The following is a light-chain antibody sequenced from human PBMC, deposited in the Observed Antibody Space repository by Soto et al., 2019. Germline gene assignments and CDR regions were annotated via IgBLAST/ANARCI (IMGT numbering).Light chain of an antibody. CDR3: CSYALSSSYV. CDR2: EGS. CDR1: SGDVGGYSH. V-gene: IGLV2-23*01. J-gene: IGLJ7*01. Sequence: QSALTQPASVSGSPGQSITIACTGTSGDVGGYSHVSWYQQHPGKAPRLIIYEGSKRPSGVSHRFSASRSDKTASLTISGLQAEDEAAYYCCSYALSSSYVFGTGTQLTVL.